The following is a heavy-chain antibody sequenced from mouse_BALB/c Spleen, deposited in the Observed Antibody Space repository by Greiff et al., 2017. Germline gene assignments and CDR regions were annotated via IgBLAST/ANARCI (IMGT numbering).Heavy chain of an antibody. CDR3: ARGGYDGDGYFDY. J-gene: IGHJ2*01. V-gene: IGHV3-8*02. Sequence: EVQLQESGPSLVKPSQTLSLTCSVTGDSITSCYWNWIRKFPGNKLEYMGYISYSGSTYYNPSLKSRISITRDTSKNQYYLQLNSVTTEDTATYYCARGGYDGDGYFDYGGQGTTLTVSS. D-gene: IGHD2-14*01. CDR2: ISYSGST. CDR1: GDSITSCY.